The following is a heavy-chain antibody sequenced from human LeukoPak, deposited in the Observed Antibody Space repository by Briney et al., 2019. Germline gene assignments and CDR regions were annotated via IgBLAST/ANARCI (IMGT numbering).Heavy chain of an antibody. CDR1: GFTVSSNY. J-gene: IGHJ4*02. CDR3: ASSLGFGESPADY. CDR2: IYSGGST. D-gene: IGHD3-10*01. Sequence: GGSLRLSCAASGFTVSSNYMSWVRQAPGKGLEWVSVIYSGGSTYYADSVKGRFTISRHNSKNTLYLQMNSLRAEDTAVYHCASSLGFGESPADYWGQGTLVTVSA. V-gene: IGHV3-53*04.